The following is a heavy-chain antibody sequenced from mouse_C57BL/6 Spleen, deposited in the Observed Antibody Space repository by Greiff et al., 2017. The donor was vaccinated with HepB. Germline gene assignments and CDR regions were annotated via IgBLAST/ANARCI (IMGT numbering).Heavy chain of an antibody. Sequence: QVQLKQSGPELVKPGASVKISCKASGYAFSSSWMNWVKQRPGKGLEWIGRIYPGDGDTNYNGKFKGKATLTADKSSSTAYMQLSSLTSEDSAVYFCAGTAQARDYWGQGTTLTVSS. CDR1: GYAFSSSW. D-gene: IGHD3-2*02. V-gene: IGHV1-82*01. CDR2: IYPGDGDT. J-gene: IGHJ2*01. CDR3: AGTAQARDY.